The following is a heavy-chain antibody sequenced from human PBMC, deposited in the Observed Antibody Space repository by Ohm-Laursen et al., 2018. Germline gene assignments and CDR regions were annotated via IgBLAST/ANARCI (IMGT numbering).Heavy chain of an antibody. CDR1: GFTFSDYY. J-gene: IGHJ6*02. V-gene: IGHV3-11*04. CDR2: ISSSGSTI. D-gene: IGHD6-19*01. CDR3: ARDQWLYYYYGMDV. Sequence: GSLRLSCTASGFTFSDYYMSWIRQAPGKGLEWVSYISSSGSTIYYADSVKGRFTISRDNAKNSLYLQMNSLRAEDTAVYYCARDQWLYYYYGMDVWGQGTTVTVSS.